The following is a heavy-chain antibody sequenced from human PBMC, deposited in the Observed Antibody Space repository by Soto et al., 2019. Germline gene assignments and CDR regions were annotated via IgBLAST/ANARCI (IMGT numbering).Heavy chain of an antibody. D-gene: IGHD3-10*01. Sequence: QGQLVQSGAEVKKPGSSVKVSCKASGGAFISYAISWVRQAPGQGLEWMGGNLPLFNISNYAQKFQGRVTITADEPTSTAYMDRSNLISDDTAVYYCGRGLLGYGSRYFDLWGRGTLITVSS. CDR3: GRGLLGYGSRYFDL. V-gene: IGHV1-69*01. J-gene: IGHJ2*01. CDR1: GGAFISYA. CDR2: NLPLFNIS.